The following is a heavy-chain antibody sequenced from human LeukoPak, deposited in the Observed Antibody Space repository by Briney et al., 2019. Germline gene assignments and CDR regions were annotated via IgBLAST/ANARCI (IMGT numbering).Heavy chain of an antibody. V-gene: IGHV4-30-4*01. CDR3: ARGYYYDSSGYYYWFDP. CDR2: IYYSGST. CDR1: GGSISSGDYY. Sequence: SETLSLTCTVSGGSISSGDYYWSWIRQPPGKGLEWIGYIYYSGSTYYNPSLKSRVTISVDTSKNQFSLKLSSVTAADTAVYYCARGYYYDSSGYYYWFDPWGQETLVTVSS. J-gene: IGHJ5*02. D-gene: IGHD3-22*01.